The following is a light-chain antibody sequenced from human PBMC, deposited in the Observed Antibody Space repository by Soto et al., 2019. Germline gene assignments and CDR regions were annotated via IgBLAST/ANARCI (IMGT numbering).Light chain of an antibody. Sequence: EIVLTQSPGTLSLSPGERATLSCRASQSVSSSYLAWYQQKPGQAPRLLIYGASSRATGIPDRFSGSGFGTDFTLTISRLEPEDFAVYYCQQYGSSPPTFGQGTEVEIK. J-gene: IGKJ1*01. CDR3: QQYGSSPPT. CDR2: GAS. CDR1: QSVSSSY. V-gene: IGKV3-20*01.